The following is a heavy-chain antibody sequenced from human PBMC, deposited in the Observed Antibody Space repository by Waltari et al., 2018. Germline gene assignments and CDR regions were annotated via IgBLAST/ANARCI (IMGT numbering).Heavy chain of an antibody. CDR3: TRDGVGGGLKSKNG. V-gene: IGHV4-61*02. D-gene: IGHD2-21*01. J-gene: IGHJ4*02. Sequence: QVQLQESGPGLVKPSQTLSLTCTVSGGSISSGSYYWSWIRQPAGKGLEWIGRIYTSGSTNYNPSLKSRVTISVDTSKNQFSLKLSSVTAADTAVYYCTRDGVGGGLKSKNGWGQGTLVTVSS. CDR1: GGSISSGSYY. CDR2: IYTSGST.